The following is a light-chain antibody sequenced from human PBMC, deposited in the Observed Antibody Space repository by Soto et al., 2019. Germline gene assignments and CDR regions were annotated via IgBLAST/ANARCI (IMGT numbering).Light chain of an antibody. V-gene: IGKV3D-15*01. J-gene: IGKJ4*01. CDR1: QCVGSH. CDR3: QEYNSWPLT. CDR2: YIF. Sequence: ILLTQSPATLAVSPLGIGYLSLLASQCVGSHLAWYQQKPGQAPRPVIYYIFTRATCVPTRIRGSGSGTEFTLPIRSLQSEDFAVYYCQEYNSWPLTFGGGTKVDI.